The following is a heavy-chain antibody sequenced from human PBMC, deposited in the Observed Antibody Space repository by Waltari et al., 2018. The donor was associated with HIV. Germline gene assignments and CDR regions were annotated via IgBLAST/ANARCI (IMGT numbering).Heavy chain of an antibody. J-gene: IGHJ3*01. CDR3: AREAYDIFTGATNGFDV. CDR2: INHIGNT. V-gene: IGHV4-34*01. CDR1: GESFSASY. Sequence: QVQLQQWGAGLLKASETLSLTCAVYGESFSASYWSWIRQSPGKGLEWIGEINHIGNTNYNPSLKSRVTMSVDTSKNQFSLKLSSVTAADTAVYYCAREAYDIFTGATNGFDVWGQGTTVTVSS. D-gene: IGHD3-9*01.